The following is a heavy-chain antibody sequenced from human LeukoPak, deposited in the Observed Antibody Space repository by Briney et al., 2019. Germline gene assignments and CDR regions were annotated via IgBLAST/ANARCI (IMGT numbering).Heavy chain of an antibody. J-gene: IGHJ3*02. Sequence: GGSLRLSCAASGFTFNDFAIHWVRQAPGKGLEWVSGIGWNSGNIAYADSVKGRFTISRDNAKNSLYLQMNSLRAEDTALYYCAKGRYCSTTSCDAFDIWGQGTMVTVSS. CDR2: IGWNSGNI. CDR3: AKGRYCSTTSCDAFDI. D-gene: IGHD2-2*01. V-gene: IGHV3-9*01. CDR1: GFTFNDFA.